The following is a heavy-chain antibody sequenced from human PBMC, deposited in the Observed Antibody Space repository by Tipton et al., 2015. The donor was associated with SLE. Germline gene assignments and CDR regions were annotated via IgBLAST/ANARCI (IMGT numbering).Heavy chain of an antibody. CDR2: IKSKTDGGTT. Sequence: PLRLSCAASGLTFSKAWMSWVRQAPGKGLEWVGRIKSKTDGGTTDYAAPVKGRFTILRDDSKNTLYLQMNSLKTEDTAVYYCTTVAWSGYYDYWGQGTLVTVS. D-gene: IGHD3-3*01. CDR3: TTVAWSGYYDY. CDR1: GLTFSKAW. V-gene: IGHV3-15*01. J-gene: IGHJ4*02.